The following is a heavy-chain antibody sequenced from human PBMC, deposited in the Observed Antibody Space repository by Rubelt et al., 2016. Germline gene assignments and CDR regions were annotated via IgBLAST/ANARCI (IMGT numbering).Heavy chain of an antibody. CDR2: ISSSSSTI. D-gene: IGHD3-22*01. J-gene: IGHJ4*02. Sequence: AASGFTFSSYSMNWVRQAPGKGLEWVSYISSSSSTIYYADSVKGRFTISRDNAKNSLYLQMNSLRAEDTAVYYCASTYYYDSSGYYNFDYWGQGTLVTVSS. CDR3: ASTYYYDSSGYYNFDY. CDR1: GFTFSSYS. V-gene: IGHV3-48*01.